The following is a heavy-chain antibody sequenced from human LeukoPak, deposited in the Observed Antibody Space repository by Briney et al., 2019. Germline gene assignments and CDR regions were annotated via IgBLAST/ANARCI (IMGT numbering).Heavy chain of an antibody. J-gene: IGHJ3*02. D-gene: IGHD3-9*01. CDR1: GFTFSSYE. Sequence: GGSLRLSCAASGFTFSSYEVNWVRQAPGKGLEWVSYISSSGSTIYYADSVKGRFTISRDNAKNSLYLQMNSLRAEDTALYYCAKGLSNYDILTGTDAFDIWGQGTMVTVSS. CDR3: AKGLSNYDILTGTDAFDI. CDR2: ISSSGSTI. V-gene: IGHV3-48*03.